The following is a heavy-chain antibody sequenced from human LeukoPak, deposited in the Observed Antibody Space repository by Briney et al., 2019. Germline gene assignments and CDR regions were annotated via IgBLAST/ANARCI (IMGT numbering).Heavy chain of an antibody. D-gene: IGHD3-9*01. CDR2: IKSKADGGTT. CDR1: GITFNNAW. V-gene: IGHV3-15*01. CDR3: TADQRYFDWLSEY. Sequence: PGGSLRLSCAASGITFNNAWMSWVRQAPGKGLEWVGRIKSKADGGTTDYVAPVKGRFTISRDDSKNTVYLQMNSLKTEDTAVYYCTADQRYFDWLSEYWGQGTLVTVSS. J-gene: IGHJ4*02.